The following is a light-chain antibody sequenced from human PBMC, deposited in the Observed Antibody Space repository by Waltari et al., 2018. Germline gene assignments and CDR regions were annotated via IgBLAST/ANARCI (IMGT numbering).Light chain of an antibody. Sequence: DIQMTQSPSSLSASVVDRVTITCRASQSISSYLNWYQQKPGKAPKLLIYAASSLQSGVPSRFSGSGSGTDFTLTISSLQPEDFATYYCQQSYSTLLWTFGQGTKVEIK. CDR1: QSISSY. CDR3: QQSYSTLLWT. V-gene: IGKV1-39*01. CDR2: AAS. J-gene: IGKJ1*01.